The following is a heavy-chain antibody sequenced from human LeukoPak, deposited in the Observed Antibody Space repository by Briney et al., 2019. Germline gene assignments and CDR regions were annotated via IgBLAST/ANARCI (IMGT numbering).Heavy chain of an antibody. D-gene: IGHD3-16*01. Sequence: GESLKISCKGSGYSFTSYWIGWVRQMPGKGLEWMGIIYPGDSDTRYSPSFQGQVTISADRSNNTAYLQWRSLEASDTAIYYCARRIFGGGGYAFDIWGQGTVVTVSS. CDR3: ARRIFGGGGYAFDI. CDR1: GYSFTSYW. V-gene: IGHV5-51*01. J-gene: IGHJ3*02. CDR2: IYPGDSDT.